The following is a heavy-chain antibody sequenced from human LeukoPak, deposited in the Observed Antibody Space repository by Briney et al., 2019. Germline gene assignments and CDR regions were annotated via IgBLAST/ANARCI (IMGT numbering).Heavy chain of an antibody. CDR3: ARGYCSGGSCPTFIDY. J-gene: IGHJ4*02. CDR1: GYTFTTYA. V-gene: IGHV7-4-1*02. D-gene: IGHD2-15*01. CDR2: INTDTGNP. Sequence: ASVKVSCKASGYTFTTYAMNWVRQAPGQGLEWMGWINTDTGNPTYAQGFTGRFVFSLDTSVSTAYLQISSLKAEDTAVYYCARGYCSGGSCPTFIDYWGQGTLVTVSS.